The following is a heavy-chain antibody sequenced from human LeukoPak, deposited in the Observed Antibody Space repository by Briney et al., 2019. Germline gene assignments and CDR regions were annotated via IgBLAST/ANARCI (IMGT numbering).Heavy chain of an antibody. CDR3: ARGVRYHSSGYPSYFVY. J-gene: IGHJ4*02. D-gene: IGHD3-22*01. CDR1: GYTFTSYD. V-gene: IGHV1-8*01. Sequence: ASVKVSCKASGYTFTSYDINWVRQATGQGLEWMGWMNPNSGNTGYAQKFQGRVTMTRNTSISTAYMELSSLRSEDTAVYYCARGVRYHSSGYPSYFVYWGQGTLVTVSS. CDR2: MNPNSGNT.